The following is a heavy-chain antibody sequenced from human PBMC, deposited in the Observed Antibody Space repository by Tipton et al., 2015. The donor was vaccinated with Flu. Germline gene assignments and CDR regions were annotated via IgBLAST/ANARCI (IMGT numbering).Heavy chain of an antibody. D-gene: IGHD3-10*01. CDR2: IYYSGNT. V-gene: IGHV4-34*01. J-gene: IGHJ4*02. Sequence: TLSLTCAVYGGSFSGYYWGWFRQSPGTGLEWIGSIYYSGNTYYNPSLKSRVSISIDTSRKQFSLKLSSVTAADTAVYYCARGYHGSGNYSPVGIDSWGQGTLVTVSS. CDR3: ARGYHGSGNYSPVGIDS. CDR1: GGSFSGYY.